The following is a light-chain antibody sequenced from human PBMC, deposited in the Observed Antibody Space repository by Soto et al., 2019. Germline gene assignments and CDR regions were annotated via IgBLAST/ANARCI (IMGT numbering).Light chain of an antibody. CDR1: QSISSY. V-gene: IGKV1-39*01. J-gene: IGKJ1*01. CDR3: QQSYSTLLT. CDR2: AAS. Sequence: DIQMTQSPSSLSASVGDRVTIACRASQSISSYLNWYQHKPVKAPKLLIYAASSLQSGVPSRFSGSGSGTDFILSISSLQPEDFATYYCQQSYSTLLTFGQGTKMEIK.